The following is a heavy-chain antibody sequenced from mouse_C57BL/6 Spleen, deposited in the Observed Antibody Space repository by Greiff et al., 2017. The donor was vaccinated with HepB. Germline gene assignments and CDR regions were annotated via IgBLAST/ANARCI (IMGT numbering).Heavy chain of an antibody. V-gene: IGHV1-82*01. D-gene: IGHD1-1*01. CDR3: AGGYFVRYAMDY. CDR2: IYPGDGDT. J-gene: IGHJ4*01. Sequence: VQLQQSGPELVKPGASVKISCKASGYAFSSSWMNWVKQRPGKGLEWIGRIYPGDGDTNYNGKFKGKATMTADKSSTTAYMQLSSLTSEDSAVYFCAGGYFVRYAMDYWGQGTSVTVSS. CDR1: GYAFSSSW.